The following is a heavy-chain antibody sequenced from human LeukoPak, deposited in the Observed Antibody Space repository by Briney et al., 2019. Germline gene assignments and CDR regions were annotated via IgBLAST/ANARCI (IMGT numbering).Heavy chain of an antibody. CDR2: IIPIFGTA. D-gene: IGHD3-22*01. Sequence: SVKVSCKASGYTFTSYGISWVRQAPGQGLEWMGGIIPIFGTANYAQKFQGRVTITTDESTSTAYMELSSLRSEDTAVYYCARESDSSGYSNWFDPWGQGTLVTVSS. J-gene: IGHJ5*02. V-gene: IGHV1-69*05. CDR3: ARESDSSGYSNWFDP. CDR1: GYTFTSYG.